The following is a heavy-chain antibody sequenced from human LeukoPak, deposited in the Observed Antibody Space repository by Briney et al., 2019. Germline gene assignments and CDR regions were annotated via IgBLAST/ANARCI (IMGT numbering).Heavy chain of an antibody. CDR2: ISSGTSYT. Sequence: GGSLRLSCAASGFTFSDYYMSWIRQAPGKGLEWVSYISSGTSYTNYVDSVRGRFTISRDNAKNSLYLQMNSLRADDTAVYYCAREGRSGYRPDYWGQGTLVTVSS. CDR3: AREGRSGYRPDY. CDR1: GFTFSDYY. V-gene: IGHV3-11*06. D-gene: IGHD3-22*01. J-gene: IGHJ4*02.